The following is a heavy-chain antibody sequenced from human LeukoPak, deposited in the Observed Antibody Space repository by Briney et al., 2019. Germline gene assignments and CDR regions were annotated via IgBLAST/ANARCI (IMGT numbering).Heavy chain of an antibody. Sequence: GRSLRLSCAASGFTFDDYAMHWVRQAPGKGLEWVSGISWNSGSIGYADPVKGRFTISRDNAKNSLYLQMNSLRAEDTALYYCAKGLTTVVTDAFDIWGQGTMVTVSS. CDR3: AKGLTTVVTDAFDI. V-gene: IGHV3-9*01. J-gene: IGHJ3*02. D-gene: IGHD4-23*01. CDR1: GFTFDDYA. CDR2: ISWNSGSI.